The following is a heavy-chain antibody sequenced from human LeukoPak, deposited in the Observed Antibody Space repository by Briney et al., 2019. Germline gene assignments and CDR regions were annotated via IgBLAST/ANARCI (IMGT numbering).Heavy chain of an antibody. V-gene: IGHV1-8*03. J-gene: IGHJ6*03. CDR1: GYTFTSYD. CDR2: MNPNSGNT. Sequence: ASVKVSCKASGYTFTSYDINWVRQATGQGLEWMGWMNPNSGNTGYAQKFQGRVTITRNTSISTAYMELSSLRSEDTAVYYCARALRYSRMGYYYYYMDVWGKGTTVTVSS. D-gene: IGHD3-9*01. CDR3: ARALRYSRMGYYYYYMDV.